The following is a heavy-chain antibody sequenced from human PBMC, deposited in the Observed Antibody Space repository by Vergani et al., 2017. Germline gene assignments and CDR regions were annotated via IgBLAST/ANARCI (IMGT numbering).Heavy chain of an antibody. J-gene: IGHJ4*02. CDR1: GFPFVSYC. V-gene: IGHV3-21*02. CDR3: ATHNYYDSSGYFYFDY. CDR2: ISNSNTYI. Sequence: EVQLVESGGGLVKPGGSLRLSCAASGFPFVSYCMNWVRQAPGQGLEWVSYISNSNTYIFYADSVKGRFTISRDNSKNSLYMQMNSLRDKDTAIYYCATHNYYDSSGYFYFDYWGRGTRVTVSS. D-gene: IGHD3-22*01.